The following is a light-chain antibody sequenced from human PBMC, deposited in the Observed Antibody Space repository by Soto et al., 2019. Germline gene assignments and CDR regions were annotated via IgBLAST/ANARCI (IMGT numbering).Light chain of an antibody. V-gene: IGKV3-11*01. Sequence: EIVLTQSPATLSLSPGGRANLSCRVSQSVSSYLAWYQQKPGQAPRLRIYDASNRATGIPARFSGSGSGTYFTLTISSLEPEDFAVYYCQQRSNWPTFGGGTKVEIK. J-gene: IGKJ4*01. CDR1: QSVSSY. CDR3: QQRSNWPT. CDR2: DAS.